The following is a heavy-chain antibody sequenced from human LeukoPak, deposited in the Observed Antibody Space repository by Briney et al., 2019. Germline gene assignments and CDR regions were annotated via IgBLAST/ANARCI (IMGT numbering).Heavy chain of an antibody. CDR1: GFTSSSYG. V-gene: IGHV3-30*18. CDR2: ISYDGSNK. Sequence: GGSLRLSCAASGFTSSSYGMHWVRQAPGKGLEWVAVISYDGSNKYYADSVKGRFTISRDNSKNTLYLQMNSLRAEDTAVYYCAKDDRYFDWFSRIDYWGQGTLVTVSS. CDR3: AKDDRYFDWFSRIDY. J-gene: IGHJ4*02. D-gene: IGHD3-9*01.